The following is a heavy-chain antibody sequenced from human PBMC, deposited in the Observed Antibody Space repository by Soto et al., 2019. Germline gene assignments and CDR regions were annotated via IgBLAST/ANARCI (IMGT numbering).Heavy chain of an antibody. J-gene: IGHJ6*02. V-gene: IGHV3-7*01. CDR3: ARDRYSSSWTYYYYYYGMDV. CDR1: GFTFSSYW. CDR2: IKQDGSEK. D-gene: IGHD6-13*01. Sequence: GGSLRLSCAASGFTFSSYWMSWVRQAPGKGLEWVANIKQDGSEKYYVDSVKGRFTISRGNAKNSLYLQMNSLRAEDTAVYYCARDRYSSSWTYYYYYYGMDVWGQGXTVTVYS.